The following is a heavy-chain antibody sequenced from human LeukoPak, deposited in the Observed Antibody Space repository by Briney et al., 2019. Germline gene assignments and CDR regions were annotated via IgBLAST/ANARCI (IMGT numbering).Heavy chain of an antibody. D-gene: IGHD2-15*01. CDR1: GFTFSSYS. CDR3: AREGGNDSYGMDV. V-gene: IGHV3-21*04. J-gene: IGHJ6*02. CDR2: ISSSSSYI. Sequence: GGSLRLSCAASGFTFSSYSMNWVRQAPGKGLEWVSSISSSSSYIYYADSVKGRFTISRDNSKNTLYLQMNSLRAEDTAVYYCAREGGNDSYGMDVWGQGTTVTVSS.